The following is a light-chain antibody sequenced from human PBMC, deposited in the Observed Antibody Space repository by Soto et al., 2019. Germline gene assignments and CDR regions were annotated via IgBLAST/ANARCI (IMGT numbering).Light chain of an antibody. V-gene: IGKV1-5*01. CDR1: QSISNW. CDR2: DAF. Sequence: DIQMTQSPSTLSASVGDRVTITCRASQSISNWLAWYQQKPGKAPKLLIYDAFVLESGVPSRFSGSGSGTEFTLTISSLQPDDFATYYCQQYNDYSTFGQGTKVEI. CDR3: QQYNDYST. J-gene: IGKJ1*01.